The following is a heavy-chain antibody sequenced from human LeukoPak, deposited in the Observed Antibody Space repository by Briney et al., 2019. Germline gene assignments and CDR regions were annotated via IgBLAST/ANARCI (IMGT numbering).Heavy chain of an antibody. J-gene: IGHJ4*02. Sequence: SETLSLTCAVHGGSFSGYYWSWIRQPPGKGLEWIGEINHSGSTNYNPSLKSRVTISVDTSKNQFSLKLSSVTAADTAVYYCARAKVDNLTGYFVYLDWGQGTLVTVSS. V-gene: IGHV4-34*01. CDR1: GGSFSGYY. D-gene: IGHD3-9*01. CDR3: ARAKVDNLTGYFVYLD. CDR2: INHSGST.